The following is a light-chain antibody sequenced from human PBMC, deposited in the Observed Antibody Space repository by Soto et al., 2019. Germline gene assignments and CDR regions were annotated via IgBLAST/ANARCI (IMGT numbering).Light chain of an antibody. CDR2: DAY. Sequence: EVVLTQSPVTLSLSPGERATLSCRASQSFRGLLAWYQQKPGQAPRLLIYDAYNRATGIPPRFSGSGSGTDFTLTISSLEPEDSAVSYCQQRHMWPIKFGQGTRLEIK. CDR3: QQRHMWPIK. V-gene: IGKV3-11*01. J-gene: IGKJ5*01. CDR1: QSFRGL.